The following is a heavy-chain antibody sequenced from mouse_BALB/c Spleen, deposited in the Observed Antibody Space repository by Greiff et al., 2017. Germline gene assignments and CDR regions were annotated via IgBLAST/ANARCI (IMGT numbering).Heavy chain of an antibody. Sequence: EVKLMESGGGLVKPGGSLKLSCAASGFTFSSYTMSWVRQTPEKRLEWVATISSGGSYTYYPDSVKGRFTISRDNAKNTLYLQMSSLKSEDTAMYYCTRDQDSYAYWGQGTLVTVSA. CDR2: ISSGGSYT. J-gene: IGHJ3*01. V-gene: IGHV5-6-4*01. CDR3: TRDQDSYAY. D-gene: IGHD3-2*02. CDR1: GFTFSSYT.